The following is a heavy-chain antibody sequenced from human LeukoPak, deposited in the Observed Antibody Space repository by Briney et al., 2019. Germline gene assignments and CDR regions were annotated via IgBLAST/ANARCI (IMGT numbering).Heavy chain of an antibody. CDR3: ARALSPYFDY. D-gene: IGHD4/OR15-4a*01. Sequence: SETLSLTCSVSGGSISSSYWSWIRQPPGKGLEWIGYIYYSGSTKSNPSLKSRVTISVDTSKNQFSLKLSSVTAADTAVYYCARALSPYFDYWGQGTLVTVSS. J-gene: IGHJ4*02. CDR1: GGSISSSY. CDR2: IYYSGST. V-gene: IGHV4-59*12.